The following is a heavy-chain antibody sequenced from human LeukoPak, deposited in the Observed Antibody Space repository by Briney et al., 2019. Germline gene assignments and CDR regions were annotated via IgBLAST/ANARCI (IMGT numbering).Heavy chain of an antibody. D-gene: IGHD6-13*01. V-gene: IGHV3-74*01. J-gene: IGHJ4*02. CDR2: INSDGSST. CDR1: GFTFSSYW. Sequence: GGSLRLSCAASGFTFSSYWMHWVRQAPGKELVWVSRINSDGSSTSYADSVKGRFTISRDNAKNTLYLQMNSLRAEDTAVYYCARGDLAAAGTGFDYWGQGTLVTVSS. CDR3: ARGDLAAAGTGFDY.